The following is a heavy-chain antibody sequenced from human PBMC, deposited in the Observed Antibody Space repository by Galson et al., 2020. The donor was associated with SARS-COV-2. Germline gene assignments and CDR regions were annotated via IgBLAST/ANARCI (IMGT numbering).Heavy chain of an antibody. V-gene: IGHV4-61*09. CDR1: GGSISSGSYY. CDR3: ARGRDNWGSDNDAFDI. J-gene: IGHJ3*02. Sequence: SETLSLTCTVSGGSISSGSYYWSWIRQPAGKGLEWIGHIYTSGSTNYNPSLKSRVTISVDTSKNQFSLKLSSVTAADTAVYYCARGRDNWGSDNDAFDIWGQGTMVTVSS. D-gene: IGHD7-27*01. CDR2: IYTSGST.